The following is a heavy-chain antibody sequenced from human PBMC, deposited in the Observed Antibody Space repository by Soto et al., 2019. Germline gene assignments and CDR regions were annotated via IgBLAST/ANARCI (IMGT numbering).Heavy chain of an antibody. CDR3: TRDSGLPTNKFRP. V-gene: IGHV1-8*01. CDR2: ISPNRGTT. CDR1: GYSFNSYE. J-gene: IGHJ5*02. D-gene: IGHD6-19*01. Sequence: QVQLVQSVAEVKNPGASVKVSCKASGYSFNSYEISWVRQVTGQGLGWLAWISPNRGTTGYAQRFPGRLSVTFTPSSTTVYLELSGLRPADTAVYYCTRDSGLPTNKFRPWAQETLVSVSS.